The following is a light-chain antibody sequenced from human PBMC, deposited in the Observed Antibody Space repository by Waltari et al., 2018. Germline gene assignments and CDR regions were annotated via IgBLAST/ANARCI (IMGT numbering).Light chain of an antibody. V-gene: IGKV1-39*01. CDR1: QSIGNY. CDR2: AAS. J-gene: IGKJ1*01. CDR3: QQSYSTLWT. Sequence: DIQMTQSPSSLSASVGGRVTITCRASQSIGNYLNWYQQKPGKAPKLLIYAASSLESGVPSRFSGSGSGTDFALTISSLQPEDFATYYCQQSYSTLWTFGQGTKVEIK.